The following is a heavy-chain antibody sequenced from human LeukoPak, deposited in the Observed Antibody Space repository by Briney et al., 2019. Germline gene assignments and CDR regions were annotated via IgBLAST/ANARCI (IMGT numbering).Heavy chain of an antibody. CDR2: IYYSGST. V-gene: IGHV4-30-4*01. CDR3: ARVDTAMGSIDY. J-gene: IGHJ4*02. CDR1: GGSISSGDYY. Sequence: SETLSLTCTVSGGSISSGDYYWSWIRQPPGKGLEWIGYIYYSGSTYYNPSLKSRVTISVDTSKNQFSLKLSSVTAADTAVYYCARVDTAMGSIDYWGQGTLVTVSS. D-gene: IGHD5-18*01.